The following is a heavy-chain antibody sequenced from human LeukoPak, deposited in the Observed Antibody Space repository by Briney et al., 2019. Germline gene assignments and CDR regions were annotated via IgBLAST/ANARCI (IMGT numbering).Heavy chain of an antibody. CDR3: AREGSRFLLYNWFDP. V-gene: IGHV4-38-2*02. CDR1: GYSISSGYY. J-gene: IGHJ5*02. Sequence: SETLSLTCTVSGYSISSGYYWGWIRQPPGKGLERIGSIYHSGSTYYNPSLKSRVTISVDTSKNQFSLKLSSVTAADTAVYYCAREGSRFLLYNWFDPWGQGTLVTVSS. D-gene: IGHD3-16*01. CDR2: IYHSGST.